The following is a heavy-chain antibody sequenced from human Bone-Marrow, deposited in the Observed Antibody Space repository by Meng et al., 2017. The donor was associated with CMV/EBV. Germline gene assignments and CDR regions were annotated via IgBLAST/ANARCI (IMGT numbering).Heavy chain of an antibody. CDR1: GFTFSESY. CDR3: ARGNAFEF. Sequence: LWLSCAASGFTFSESYMIWIRQAPGKGLEWISYISSTSSIVFYADSVRDRFTISRDNAKNSLYLQMDSLRAEDTAVYYCARGNAFEFWGQGTMVTVSS. CDR2: ISSTSSIV. J-gene: IGHJ3*01. V-gene: IGHV3-11*01.